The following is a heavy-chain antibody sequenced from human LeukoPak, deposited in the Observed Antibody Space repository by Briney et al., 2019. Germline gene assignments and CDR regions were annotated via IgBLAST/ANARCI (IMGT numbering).Heavy chain of an antibody. V-gene: IGHV4-39*01. D-gene: IGHD3-22*01. CDR3: ATRPSYYDSSGYDY. J-gene: IGHJ4*02. Sequence: SETLSLTCTVSGGSISSSSYYWGWIRQPPGKGLEWIGSIYYSGSTYYNPSLKSRVTISVDTSKNQFSQKLSSVTAADTAVYYCATRPSYYDSSGYDYWGQGTLVTVSS. CDR2: IYYSGST. CDR1: GGSISSSSYY.